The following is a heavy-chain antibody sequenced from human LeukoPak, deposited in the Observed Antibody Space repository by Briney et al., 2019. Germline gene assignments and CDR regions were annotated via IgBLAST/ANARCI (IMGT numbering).Heavy chain of an antibody. D-gene: IGHD3-10*01. CDR3: AKGDYGSGTYYDH. V-gene: IGHV3-23*01. J-gene: IGHJ4*02. CDR1: GFTFNNYA. CDR2: ISNSRDRT. Sequence: GGSLRLSCAASGFTFNNYAMSWVRQAPGKGLEWVSAISNSRDRTYYAGSVRGRFTISRDNSKTTLYLQMNSLRVEDTAIYYCAKGDYGSGTYYDHWGQGTLVTVSS.